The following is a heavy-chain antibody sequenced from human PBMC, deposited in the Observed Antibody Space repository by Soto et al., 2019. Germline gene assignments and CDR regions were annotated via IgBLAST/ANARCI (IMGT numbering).Heavy chain of an antibody. V-gene: IGHV3-53*01. D-gene: IGHD4-17*01. CDR3: ARVNYDDYGDFVDY. CDR2: IYHGNWT. J-gene: IGHJ4*02. Sequence: EVRLLESGGGLIQPGGSLKVSCTASGFTVGSNYMSWVRQAPGKGLEWFSVIYHGNWTYYADSVKGRFTISRDNSKNTLCLQMNRLRAEDTAVYYCARVNYDDYGDFVDYWGQGTRVNVSS. CDR1: GFTVGSNY.